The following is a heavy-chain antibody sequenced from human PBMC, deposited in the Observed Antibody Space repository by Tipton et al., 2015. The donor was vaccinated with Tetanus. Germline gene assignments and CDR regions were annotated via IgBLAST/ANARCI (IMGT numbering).Heavy chain of an antibody. CDR2: INHSGST. D-gene: IGHD6-19*01. CDR1: GGSFSGYY. CDR3: ARNTVAGTVTFDY. J-gene: IGHJ4*02. Sequence: GLVKPSGTLSLTCAVYGGSFSGYYWSWIRQPPGKGLEWIGEINHSGSTNYNPSLKSRVTISVDTSKNQFSLKLSSVTAADTAVYYCARNTVAGTVTFDYWGQGTLVTVSS. V-gene: IGHV4-34*01.